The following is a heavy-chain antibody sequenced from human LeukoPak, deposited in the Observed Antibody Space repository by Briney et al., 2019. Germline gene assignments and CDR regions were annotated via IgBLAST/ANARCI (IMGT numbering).Heavy chain of an antibody. CDR2: IRYDGNNK. CDR1: GFTFRSYG. V-gene: IGHV3-30*02. Sequence: GGSLRLSCAASGFTFRSYGMHWVRQAPGKGLEWVAFIRYDGNNKYYADSVKGRFTISRDNSKNTVYLQINSLRAEDTAVYYCAKDPTHFRVWDDYDNTRLNYWGQGTLVTVSS. J-gene: IGHJ4*02. D-gene: IGHD3-22*01. CDR3: AKDPTHFRVWDDYDNTRLNY.